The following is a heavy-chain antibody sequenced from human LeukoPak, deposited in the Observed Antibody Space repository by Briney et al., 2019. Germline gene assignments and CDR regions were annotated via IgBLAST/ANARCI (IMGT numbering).Heavy chain of an antibody. J-gene: IGHJ4*02. Sequence: GGSLRLSCAASGFTFSSYAMHWVRQAPGKGLEWVAVISYDGSNKYYADSVKGRFTISRDNSKNTLYLQMNSLRAEDTAVYYGARGSVSPDPYWGQGTLVTVSS. V-gene: IGHV3-30*01. CDR2: ISYDGSNK. CDR1: GFTFSSYA. CDR3: ARGSVSPDPY. D-gene: IGHD1-14*01.